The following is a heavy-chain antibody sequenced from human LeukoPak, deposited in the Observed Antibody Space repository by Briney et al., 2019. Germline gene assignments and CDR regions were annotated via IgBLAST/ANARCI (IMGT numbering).Heavy chain of an antibody. D-gene: IGHD1-26*01. Sequence: PGVSLRLSCAASGFTFSSYSMNWVRQAPGKGLEWVSSISGSSSYIYYADSVKGRFTISRDNAKNSLFLQMSSLRAEDTAVYYCARSGSGSYYSWFDPWGQGTLVTVSS. CDR2: ISGSSSYI. V-gene: IGHV3-21*01. CDR1: GFTFSSYS. J-gene: IGHJ5*02. CDR3: ARSGSGSYYSWFDP.